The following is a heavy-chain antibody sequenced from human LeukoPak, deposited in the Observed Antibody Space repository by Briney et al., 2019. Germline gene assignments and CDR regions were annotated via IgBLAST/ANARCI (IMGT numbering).Heavy chain of an antibody. CDR1: GYTFTNYG. Sequence: ASVKVSCKASGYTFTNYGISWVRQAPGQGLEWMAWISAYNGNTNYAQKLQGRVTMTTDTSTSTAYMELRSLRSDDTAVYYCARDRGITMIVVGLFDYWGQGTLVTVSS. CDR2: ISAYNGNT. CDR3: ARDRGITMIVVGLFDY. J-gene: IGHJ4*02. V-gene: IGHV1-18*01. D-gene: IGHD3-22*01.